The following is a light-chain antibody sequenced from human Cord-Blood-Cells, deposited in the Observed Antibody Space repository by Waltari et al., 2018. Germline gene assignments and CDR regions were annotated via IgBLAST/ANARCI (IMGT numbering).Light chain of an antibody. CDR1: RSDVGGYNY. J-gene: IGLJ2*01. Sequence: QSALTQPAPVSGSPGPPVTISRTGTRSDVGGYNYLSWYQQHPGKAPKLMIYEVSNRPSGVSNRFSGSKSGNTASLTISGLQAEDEADYYCSSYTSSSTVVFGGGTKLTVL. V-gene: IGLV2-14*01. CDR2: EVS. CDR3: SSYTSSSTVV.